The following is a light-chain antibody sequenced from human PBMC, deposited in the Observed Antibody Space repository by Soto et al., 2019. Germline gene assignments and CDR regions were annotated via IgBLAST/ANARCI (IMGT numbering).Light chain of an antibody. CDR2: GKN. Sequence: QSVLTQPPSASGTPGQRVTISCSGSSSNIGSNYVYWYQQLPGTAPKLLIYGKNQRPSGVPDRFSGSKSGTSASLAISGLRSEDEADYYCATWDDSLSGWVFGGGTQLTVL. J-gene: IGLJ3*02. V-gene: IGLV1-47*01. CDR1: SSNIGSNY. CDR3: ATWDDSLSGWV.